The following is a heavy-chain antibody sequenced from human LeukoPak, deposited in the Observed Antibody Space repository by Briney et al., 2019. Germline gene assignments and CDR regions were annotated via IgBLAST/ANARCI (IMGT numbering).Heavy chain of an antibody. D-gene: IGHD2-2*01. CDR3: ARDRGSTRCNF. V-gene: IGHV3-33*08. CDR1: GFTFSNYA. Sequence: HPGGSLRLSCSASGFTFSNYATHWVRQAPGKGLEWVAVIWYDGSNQYYADSVKGRFTISRDNSKNTLYLQMDSLRVEDTAVYYCARDRGSTRCNFWGQGTLVTVSS. J-gene: IGHJ4*02. CDR2: IWYDGSNQ.